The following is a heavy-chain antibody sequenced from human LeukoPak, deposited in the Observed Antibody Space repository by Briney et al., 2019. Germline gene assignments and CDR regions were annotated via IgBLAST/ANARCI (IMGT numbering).Heavy chain of an antibody. CDR1: GFTFSSYA. J-gene: IGHJ4*02. D-gene: IGHD5-18*01. V-gene: IGHV3-23*01. Sequence: PGGSLRLSCVAPGFTFSSYAMSWVRQAPGKGLEWVSVMSGSGDSTYYADSVKGRFTISRDNSKNTLYLQMNSLRAEDTAVYYCAKVVSAYIYGYNYFDYWGQGTLVTVSS. CDR3: AKVVSAYIYGYNYFDY. CDR2: MSGSGDST.